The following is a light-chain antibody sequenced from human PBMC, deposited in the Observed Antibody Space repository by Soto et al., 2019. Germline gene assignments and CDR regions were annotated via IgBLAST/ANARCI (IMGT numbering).Light chain of an antibody. V-gene: IGLV2-23*01. CDR2: EGS. CDR3: CSYAGSSPNYA. CDR1: SSDVGSYNL. Sequence: QSVLTQPASVSGSPGQSITISCTGTSSDVGSYNLVSWYQQHPGKAPKLMIYEGSKRPSGVSNRFSGSKSVNTASLTISGLQAEDEADYYCCSYAGSSPNYAFGTGTKVTVL. J-gene: IGLJ1*01.